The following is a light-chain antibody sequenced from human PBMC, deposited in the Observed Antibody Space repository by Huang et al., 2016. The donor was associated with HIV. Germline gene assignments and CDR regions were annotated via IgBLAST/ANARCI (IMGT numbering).Light chain of an antibody. CDR3: QQSFSSPLT. CDR1: QNINSY. V-gene: IGKV1-39*01. CDR2: DAS. Sequence: DIQMTQSPSSLSASVGERVTITCRASQNINSYLNWYQQKPWKAPKLLIYDASSLQSGVPSRFSGSDSGTDFTLTISSLQPEDFATYFCQQSFSSPLTFGGGTRVELK. J-gene: IGKJ4*01.